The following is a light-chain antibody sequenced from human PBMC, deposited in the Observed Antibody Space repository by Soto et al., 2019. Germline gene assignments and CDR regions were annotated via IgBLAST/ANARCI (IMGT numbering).Light chain of an antibody. Sequence: EIVLTQSPDTLSLSPGETATLSCGASQSVSSSHIAWYQQKPGQSPRLLIDGASSRASGIPDRFSGSGSGTDFTLTISRLEPEDFAVYYCQQYVGLPPTFGQGTKVEIK. CDR1: QSVSSSH. J-gene: IGKJ1*01. CDR3: QQYVGLPPT. CDR2: GAS. V-gene: IGKV3-20*01.